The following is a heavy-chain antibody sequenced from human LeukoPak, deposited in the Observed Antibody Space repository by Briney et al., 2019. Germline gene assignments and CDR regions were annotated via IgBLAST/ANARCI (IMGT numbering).Heavy chain of an antibody. CDR2: IKQDGSEK. D-gene: IGHD6-13*01. Sequence: GGSLRLSCAASGFTFSSYWMSWVRQAPGKGLEWVANIKQDGSEKYYVDSVKGRFTISRDNAKNSLYLQMNSLRAEDTAVYYCAREAGSSWSVGYFDYWGQGTLVTVSS. CDR1: GFTFSSYW. V-gene: IGHV3-7*01. J-gene: IGHJ4*02. CDR3: AREAGSSWSVGYFDY.